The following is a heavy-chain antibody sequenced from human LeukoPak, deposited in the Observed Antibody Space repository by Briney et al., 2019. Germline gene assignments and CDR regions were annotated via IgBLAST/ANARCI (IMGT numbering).Heavy chain of an antibody. Sequence: SETLSLTCAVYGGSFSGYYWSWIRQPAGKGLEWIGRIYTSGSTNYNPSLKSRVTISVDTSKNQFSLKLSSVTAADTAVYYCARGVGATIRYWGQGTLVTVSS. V-gene: IGHV4-59*10. CDR3: ARGVGATIRY. CDR2: IYTSGST. D-gene: IGHD1-26*01. CDR1: GGSFSGYY. J-gene: IGHJ4*02.